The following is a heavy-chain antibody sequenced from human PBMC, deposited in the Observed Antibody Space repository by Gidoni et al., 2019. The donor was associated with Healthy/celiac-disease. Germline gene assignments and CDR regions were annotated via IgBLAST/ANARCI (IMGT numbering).Heavy chain of an antibody. V-gene: IGHV3-11*01. Sequence: QVQLVESGGGLVKPGGSLRLSCAASGFPFSDYYMGWIRQAPGKGLEWVSYISSSGSTIYYADSVKGRFTISRDNAKNSLYLQMNSLRAEDTAVYYCASGYCSSTSCYTRGYYYYYMDVWGKGTTVTVSS. CDR3: ASGYCSSTSCYTRGYYYYYMDV. CDR1: GFPFSDYY. CDR2: ISSSGSTI. J-gene: IGHJ6*03. D-gene: IGHD2-2*02.